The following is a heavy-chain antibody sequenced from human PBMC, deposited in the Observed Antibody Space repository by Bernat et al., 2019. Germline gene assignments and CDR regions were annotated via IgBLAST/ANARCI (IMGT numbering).Heavy chain of an antibody. CDR2: ISFDGNNK. CDR1: GFTFSSYA. V-gene: IGHV3-30-3*01. Sequence: QVQLVESGGGVVQPGRSLRLSCAASGFTFSSYAMHWVRQAPGKGLEWVAVISFDGNNKYYADSVKGRFTISRDNSKNTLYLQMNSLRAEDTAVYYCAKESAAASRSVDYWGQGTLVTVSS. J-gene: IGHJ4*02. CDR3: AKESAAASRSVDY. D-gene: IGHD6-13*01.